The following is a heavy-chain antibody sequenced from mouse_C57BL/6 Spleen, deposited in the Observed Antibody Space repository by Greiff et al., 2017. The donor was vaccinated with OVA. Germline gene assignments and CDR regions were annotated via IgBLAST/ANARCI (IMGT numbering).Heavy chain of an antibody. Sequence: EVKLMESGGDLVKPGGSLKLSCAASGFTFSSYGMSWVRQTPDKRLEWVATISSGGSYTYYPDSVKGRFTISRDNAKNTLYLQMSSLKSEDTAMYYCARQGTTVVGDYFDYWGQGTTLTVSS. CDR3: ARQGTTVVGDYFDY. CDR1: GFTFSSYG. J-gene: IGHJ2*01. CDR2: ISSGGSYT. D-gene: IGHD1-1*01. V-gene: IGHV5-6*01.